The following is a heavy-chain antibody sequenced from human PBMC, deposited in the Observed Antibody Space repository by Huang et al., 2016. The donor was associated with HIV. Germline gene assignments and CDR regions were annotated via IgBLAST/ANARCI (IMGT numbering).Heavy chain of an antibody. CDR2: VYDSGTT. J-gene: IGHJ5*02. D-gene: IGHD6-19*01. CDR1: GDSVSSQD. V-gene: IGHV4-59*02. CDR3: VRDQGRLAVGGIDNWFDP. Sequence: QVRLQESGPGLVKPSETLSLSCTVSGDSVSSQDWGWIRHPPGKGLEWIGTVYDSGTTKYNPRLKSRITISVDTAKNGFSLNIASVSAADTAMYFCVRDQGRLAVGGIDNWFDPWGQGALVTVSS.